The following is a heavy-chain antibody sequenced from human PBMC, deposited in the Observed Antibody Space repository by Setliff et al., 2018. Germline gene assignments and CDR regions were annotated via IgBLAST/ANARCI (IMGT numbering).Heavy chain of an antibody. D-gene: IGHD3-16*01. Sequence: PGGSLRLSCAASGFTFSNSWMNWVRRAPGKGLEWVAIIKQDGSEKYYVDSVKGRFTISRDNTRNSLYLQMTSLRAEDTAIYYCARATGYRLEGDFDYWGQGTLVTVSS. J-gene: IGHJ4*02. CDR3: ARATGYRLEGDFDY. V-gene: IGHV3-7*03. CDR1: GFTFSNSW. CDR2: IKQDGSEK.